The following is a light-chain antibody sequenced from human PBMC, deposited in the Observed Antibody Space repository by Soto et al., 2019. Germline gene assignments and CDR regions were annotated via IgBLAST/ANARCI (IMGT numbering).Light chain of an antibody. CDR2: DVS. Sequence: QSALTQPRSVSGSPGQSVTISCTGTSSDVGGYNYVSWYQKYPGKAPRLMIYDVSKRPSGVPDRFSGSKSGNTASLTISGLQAEDEADYYCCSHAGSFTLVFGEGTKLTVL. J-gene: IGLJ2*01. CDR3: CSHAGSFTLV. CDR1: SSDVGGYNY. V-gene: IGLV2-11*01.